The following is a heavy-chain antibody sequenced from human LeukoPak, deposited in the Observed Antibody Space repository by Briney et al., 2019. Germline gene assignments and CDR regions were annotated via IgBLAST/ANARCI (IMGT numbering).Heavy chain of an antibody. CDR2: IYYSGST. V-gene: IGHV4-39*01. D-gene: IGHD2-2*01. CDR3: ASSDCSSTSCLPYYYYYGMDV. Sequence: SETLSLTCTVSGGSISSSSYYWGWIRQPPGKGLEWIGSIYYSGSTYYSPSLKSRVTISVDTSKNQFSLKLSSVTAADTAVYYCASSDCSSTSCLPYYYYYGMDVWGQGTTVTVSS. CDR1: GGSISSSSYY. J-gene: IGHJ6*02.